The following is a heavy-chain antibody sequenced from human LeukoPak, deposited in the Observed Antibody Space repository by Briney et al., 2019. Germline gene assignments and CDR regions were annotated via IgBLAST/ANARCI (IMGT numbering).Heavy chain of an antibody. D-gene: IGHD5-18*01. J-gene: IGHJ6*02. Sequence: PGGSPRLSCAASGFTFSSYAMHWVRQAPGKGLEWVAVISYDGSNKYYADSVKGRFTISRDNSKNTLYLQMNSLRAEDTAVYYCARARRGYSYGLPSHYYYYGMDVWGQGTTVTVSS. V-gene: IGHV3-30-3*01. CDR2: ISYDGSNK. CDR1: GFTFSSYA. CDR3: ARARRGYSYGLPSHYYYYGMDV.